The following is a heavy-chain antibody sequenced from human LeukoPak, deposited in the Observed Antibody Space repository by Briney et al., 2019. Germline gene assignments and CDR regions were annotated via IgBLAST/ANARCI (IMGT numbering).Heavy chain of an antibody. CDR2: ISGYNGNT. CDR3: ARKDYNFDY. Sequence: GASVKVSCKPSGYTFTAYGISGVRQAPGQGLEWMGWISGYNGNTNYAQKLQGRVTMTTDTSTSTAYMELRSLRSDDTAVYYCARKDYNFDYWGQGTLVTVSS. V-gene: IGHV1-18*01. J-gene: IGHJ4*02. CDR1: GYTFTAYG. D-gene: IGHD3-16*01.